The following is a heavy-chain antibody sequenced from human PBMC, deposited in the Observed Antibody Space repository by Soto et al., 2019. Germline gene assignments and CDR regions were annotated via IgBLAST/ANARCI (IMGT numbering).Heavy chain of an antibody. Sequence: ESCPTLVNPTQTLTLTCTFSGFSPSTSGMRVSWIRQPPGKALEWLARIDWDDDKFYSTSLKTRLTISKDTSKNQVVLTMTNMDPVDTATYYCARTNDSEDAFDIWGQGTMVTVSS. CDR2: IDWDDDK. V-gene: IGHV2-70*04. D-gene: IGHD1-1*01. CDR1: GFSPSTSGMR. J-gene: IGHJ3*02. CDR3: ARTNDSEDAFDI.